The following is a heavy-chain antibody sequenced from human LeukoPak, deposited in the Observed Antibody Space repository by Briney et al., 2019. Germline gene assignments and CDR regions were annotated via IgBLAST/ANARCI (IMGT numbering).Heavy chain of an antibody. J-gene: IGHJ4*02. Sequence: ASVKVSCKASGYTFTGYYMHWVRQAPGQGLEWMGWINPNSGTTSYEQKFQGRVTMTRDTSITTVCMELTRLTSDDTAVYYCSRGRELASSSDSVLEGYWGQGTLVTVSS. CDR1: GYTFTGYY. D-gene: IGHD6-6*01. CDR2: INPNSGTT. CDR3: SRGRELASSSDSVLEGY. V-gene: IGHV1-2*02.